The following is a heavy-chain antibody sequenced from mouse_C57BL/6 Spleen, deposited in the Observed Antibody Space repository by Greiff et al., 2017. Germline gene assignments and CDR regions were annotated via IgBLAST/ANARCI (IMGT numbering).Heavy chain of an antibody. CDR1: GYTFTSYW. V-gene: IGHV1-53*01. CDR2: INPNNGGT. CDR3: ARGVYDGYYLPY. J-gene: IGHJ3*01. Sequence: QVQLQQPGTELVKPGASVKLSCKASGYTFTSYWMHWVKQRPGQGLEWIGDINPNNGGTIYNQKFKGKATLTVDKSSSTAYMELRSLTSEDTAVYYCARGVYDGYYLPYWGQGTLVTVSA. D-gene: IGHD2-3*01.